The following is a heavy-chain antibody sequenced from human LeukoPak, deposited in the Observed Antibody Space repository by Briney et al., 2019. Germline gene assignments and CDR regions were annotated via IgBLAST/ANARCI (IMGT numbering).Heavy chain of an antibody. V-gene: IGHV3-73*01. CDR1: GFTFSGSA. J-gene: IGHJ4*02. D-gene: IGHD3-22*01. Sequence: AGGSLRLSCAASGFTFSGSAMHWVRQASGKGLEWVGRIRSKANSYATAYAASVKGRFTISRDDSKNTAYLQMNSLKTEDTAVYYCTSGDPKYYYDSSGYYGYWGQGTLGTVSS. CDR3: TSGDPKYYYDSSGYYGY. CDR2: IRSKANSYAT.